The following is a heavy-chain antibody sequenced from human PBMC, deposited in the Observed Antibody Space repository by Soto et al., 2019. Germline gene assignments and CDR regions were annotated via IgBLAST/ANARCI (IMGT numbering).Heavy chain of an antibody. CDR1: GFTVSSNY. V-gene: IGHV3-66*01. CDR3: AEADDSSGLDY. CDR2: IYSGGST. J-gene: IGHJ4*02. D-gene: IGHD3-22*01. Sequence: EVPLVESGGGLVQPGGSLRLSCAASGFTVSSNYMSWVRQAPGKGLEWVSVIYSGGSTYYADSVKGRFTISRDNSKNTLYLQMNSLRAEDTAVYYCAEADDSSGLDYWGQGTLVTVSS.